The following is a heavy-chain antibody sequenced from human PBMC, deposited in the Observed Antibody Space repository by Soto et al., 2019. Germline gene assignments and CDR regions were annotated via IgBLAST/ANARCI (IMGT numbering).Heavy chain of an antibody. CDR2: SYHSGST. CDR1: GGSISSGGYS. V-gene: IGHV4-30-2*01. J-gene: IGHJ4*02. D-gene: IGHD5-12*01. CDR3: AAGGGLPRYY. Sequence: QLQLQESGSGLVKPSQTLSLTCAVSGGSISSGGYSWSWIRQPPGKGLEWIGYSYHSGSTYYNPSLKSRATISVDRSKNQFPLKLSSVTAADTAVYYCAAGGGLPRYYWGQGTLVTVSS.